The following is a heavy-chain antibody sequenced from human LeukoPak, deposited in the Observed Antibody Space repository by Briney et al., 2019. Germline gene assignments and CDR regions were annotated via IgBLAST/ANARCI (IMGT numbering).Heavy chain of an antibody. Sequence: GGSLRLSCAASGFTFSSYSMNWVRQAPGKGLEWVSSISSSSSYIYYADSVKGRFTISRDNAKDSLYLQMNSLRAEDTAVYYCARVGYSSSWPTYYYYYYMDVWGKGTTVTVSS. V-gene: IGHV3-21*01. CDR2: ISSSSSYI. CDR1: GFTFSSYS. CDR3: ARVGYSSSWPTYYYYYYMDV. J-gene: IGHJ6*03. D-gene: IGHD6-13*01.